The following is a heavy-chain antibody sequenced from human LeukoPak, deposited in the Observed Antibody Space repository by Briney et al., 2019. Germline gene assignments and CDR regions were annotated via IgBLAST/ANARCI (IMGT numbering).Heavy chain of an antibody. CDR2: TSHDEMQN. V-gene: IGHV3-30*04. Sequence: QPARSLKLTCAASGFSFNTYPNPWIRQAPGQGKDRVAVTSHDEMQNSYADSLKSRFTISREDTKNTQYLQMSSFRAEDAAVYYCAKGPNVFDYWGQGTLVTVSS. D-gene: IGHD7-27*01. J-gene: IGHJ4*02. CDR1: GFSFNTYP. CDR3: AKGPNVFDY.